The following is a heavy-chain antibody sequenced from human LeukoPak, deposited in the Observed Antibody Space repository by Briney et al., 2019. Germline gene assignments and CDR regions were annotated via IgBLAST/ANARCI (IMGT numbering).Heavy chain of an antibody. J-gene: IGHJ4*02. D-gene: IGHD6-19*01. Sequence: PGGSLRLSCAASEFTFSSYAMSWVRQAPGKGLEWVSAISGSGGSTYYADSVKGRFTISRDNSKNTLYLQMNSLRAEDTAVYYCAKVLSSGWFIDYFDYWGQGTLVTVSS. V-gene: IGHV3-23*01. CDR3: AKVLSSGWFIDYFDY. CDR1: EFTFSSYA. CDR2: ISGSGGST.